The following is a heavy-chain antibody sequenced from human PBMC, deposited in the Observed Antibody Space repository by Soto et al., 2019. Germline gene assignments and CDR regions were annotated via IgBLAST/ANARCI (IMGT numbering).Heavy chain of an antibody. J-gene: IGHJ6*02. CDR2: ISYDGSNK. D-gene: IGHD6-19*01. CDR3: ARDVAVATYYYYGMDV. Sequence: QVQLVESGGGVVQPGRSLRLSCAASGFTFSSYAMHWVRQAPGKGLEWVAVISYDGSNKYYADSVKGRFTISRDNSKNTLYLQMNSLRAEYAAVYYCARDVAVATYYYYGMDVWGQGTTVTVSS. V-gene: IGHV3-30-3*01. CDR1: GFTFSSYA.